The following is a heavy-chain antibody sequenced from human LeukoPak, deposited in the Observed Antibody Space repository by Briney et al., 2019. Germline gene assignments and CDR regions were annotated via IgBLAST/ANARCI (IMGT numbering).Heavy chain of an antibody. CDR3: AREGLLLGYDPTRDFDY. CDR1: GYTFTGYY. D-gene: IGHD2-15*01. CDR2: INPNSGGT. V-gene: IGHV1-2*02. Sequence: GASVKVSCKASGYTFTGYYMHWVRQAPGQGLEWMGWINPNSGGTNYAQKFQGRVTMTRDTSISTAYMELGRLRSDDTAVYYCAREGLLLGYDPTRDFDYWGQGTLVTVSS. J-gene: IGHJ4*02.